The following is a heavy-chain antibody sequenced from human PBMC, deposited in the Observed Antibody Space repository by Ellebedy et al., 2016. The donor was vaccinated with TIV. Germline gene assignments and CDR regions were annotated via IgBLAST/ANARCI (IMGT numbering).Heavy chain of an antibody. J-gene: IGHJ4*02. V-gene: IGHV1-69*13. CDR1: GGTFSSYG. CDR3: AGGDGDYLYYFDY. Sequence: SVKVSCXASGGTFSSYGVSWVRQAPGQGLEWMGGIIPIFGPASYAQKFQGRVTIIADESTSTVYMELSSLRFEDAAVYYCAGGDGDYLYYFDYWGQGTLVTVSS. D-gene: IGHD4-17*01. CDR2: IIPIFGPA.